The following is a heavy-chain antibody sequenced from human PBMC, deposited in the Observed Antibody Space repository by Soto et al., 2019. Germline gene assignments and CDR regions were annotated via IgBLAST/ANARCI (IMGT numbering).Heavy chain of an antibody. J-gene: IGHJ4*02. D-gene: IGHD6-6*01. CDR1: GFTFSSYG. V-gene: IGHV3-33*01. CDR3: ARLSSSSGWYFDY. Sequence: PGGSLRLSCAASGFTFSSYGMHWVRQAPGKGLEWVAVIWYDGSNKYYADSVKGRFTISRDNSKNTLYLQMNSLRAEDTAVYYCARLSSSSGWYFDYWGQGTLVTVSS. CDR2: IWYDGSNK.